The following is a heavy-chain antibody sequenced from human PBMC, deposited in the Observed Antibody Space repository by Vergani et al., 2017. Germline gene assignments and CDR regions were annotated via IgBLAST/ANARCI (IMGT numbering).Heavy chain of an antibody. CDR3: ARQAGRAVAPRKIYYLDY. V-gene: IGHV4-38-2*01. J-gene: IGHJ4*02. D-gene: IGHD6-19*01. CDR1: GYSISSGYY. CDR2: IYHSGST. Sequence: QVQLQESGPGLVKPSETLSLTCAVSGYSISSGYYWGWIRQPPGKGLEWIGSIYHSGSTYYNPSLKSRFTISVDTSKNQFSLKLSSVTAADTAVYYCARQAGRAVAPRKIYYLDYWGQGTLVTVSS.